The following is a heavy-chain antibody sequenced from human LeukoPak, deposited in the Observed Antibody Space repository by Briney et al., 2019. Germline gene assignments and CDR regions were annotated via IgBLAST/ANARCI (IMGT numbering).Heavy chain of an antibody. CDR3: ASGAWATRLHS. D-gene: IGHD5-24*01. J-gene: IGHJ4*02. V-gene: IGHV4-34*12. CDR2: VFDGKTT. Sequence: SDTLSLTCAAYGESLSYYYWSWIRQSPEKGLEWIGEVFDGKTTNYNPSLKSRVTISAVTSSNQFSLNLKSVTAADTAVYYCASGAWATRLHSWAQGTLVIVSS. CDR1: GESLSYYY.